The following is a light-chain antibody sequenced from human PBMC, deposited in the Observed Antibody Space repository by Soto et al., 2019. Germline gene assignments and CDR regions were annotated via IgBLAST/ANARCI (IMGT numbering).Light chain of an antibody. CDR2: DAS. Sequence: ELLITQSPTTPSVSPGERATLSWWASQSVSSDLGWYQQKPGQAPRLLIYDASTWATGIPARLSGSGSGTEFTLTISSLQSQDFGVYYCQQYYKWPLTFGGGTKVDI. CDR3: QQYYKWPLT. CDR1: QSVSSD. V-gene: IGKV3-15*01. J-gene: IGKJ4*01.